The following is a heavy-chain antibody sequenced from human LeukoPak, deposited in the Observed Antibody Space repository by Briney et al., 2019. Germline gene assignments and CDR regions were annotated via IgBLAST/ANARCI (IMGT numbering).Heavy chain of an antibody. V-gene: IGHV6-1*01. Sequence: SQTLSLTCAISGDSVSSSSAAWSWIRQSPLRGLEWLGRTYYRSKWYNDYAVSVKSRITINPDTSKNQFSLQLNSMTPEDTAVYYCAREGSEGYLFDYWGQGTLVTVSS. J-gene: IGHJ4*02. CDR1: GDSVSSSSAA. CDR2: TYYRSKWYN. CDR3: AREGSEGYLFDY. D-gene: IGHD1-1*01.